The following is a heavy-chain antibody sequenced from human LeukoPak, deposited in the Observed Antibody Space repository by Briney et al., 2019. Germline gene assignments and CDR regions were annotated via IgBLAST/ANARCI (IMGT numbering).Heavy chain of an antibody. D-gene: IGHD3-22*01. J-gene: IGHJ4*02. V-gene: IGHV3-23*01. CDR2: ISGSGGST. Sequence: GGSLRLSCTASGFTFTNYAMTWVRQAPGKGLEWVSAISGSGGSTYYADSVKGRFTISRDNSKNTLYLQMNSLRAEDTAVYYCATAYYYDSSGYYYWGQGTLVAVSS. CDR3: ATAYYYDSSGYYY. CDR1: GFTFTNYA.